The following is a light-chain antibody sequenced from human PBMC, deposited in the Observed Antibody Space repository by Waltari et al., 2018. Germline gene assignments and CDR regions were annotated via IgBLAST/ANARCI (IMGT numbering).Light chain of an antibody. CDR3: SSYANSNTLL. Sequence: QSALSQQPASVSGFPGQSITISCTGGNRDIGGYNFVAWHQQHPGKVPKLIIYDVSFRPSGVSSRFSGSKSGNTASRTISGLQAEDEADYYCSSYANSNTLLFGGGTKLAVL. CDR1: NRDIGGYNF. J-gene: IGLJ2*01. CDR2: DVS. V-gene: IGLV2-14*03.